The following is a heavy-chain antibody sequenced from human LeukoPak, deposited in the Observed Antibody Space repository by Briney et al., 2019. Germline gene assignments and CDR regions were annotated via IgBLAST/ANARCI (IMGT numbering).Heavy chain of an antibody. V-gene: IGHV1-2*02. CDR3: ATVRDIVVGGGPYYFDY. Sequence: GVSVKVSCKASGYTFISYYLHWVRQAPGQGLEWMGWINPHNGDTNYAQKFQGRVTMTRDTSITTAYMDLSRLKSDDTAVYYCATVRDIVVGGGPYYFDYWGQGTLVTVSS. CDR1: GYTFISYY. D-gene: IGHD2-15*01. J-gene: IGHJ4*02. CDR2: INPHNGDT.